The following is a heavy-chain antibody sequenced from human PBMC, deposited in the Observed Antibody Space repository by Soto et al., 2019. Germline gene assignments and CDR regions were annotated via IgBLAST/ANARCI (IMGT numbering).Heavy chain of an antibody. D-gene: IGHD3-3*01. J-gene: IGHJ6*02. CDR1: GYTFTGYY. CDR2: INPNSGGT. CDR3: ARDRIVPYYDFWSGYYYYGRDV. Sequence: ASVKVSCKASGYTFTGYYMHWVRQAPGQGLEWMGWINPNSGGTNYAQKFQGWVTMTRDTSISTAYMELSRLRSDDTAVYYCARDRIVPYYDFWSGYYYYGRDVWGQGTTGTVS. V-gene: IGHV1-2*04.